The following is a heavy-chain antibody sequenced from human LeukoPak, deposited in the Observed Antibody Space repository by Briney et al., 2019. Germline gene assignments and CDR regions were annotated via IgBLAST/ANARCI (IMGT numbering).Heavy chain of an antibody. Sequence: ASVKVSCKASGYTFTGYYMHWVRQAPGQGLEWMGWINPNSGGTNYAQKFQGRVTMTRDTSISTAYMELGRLRSDDTAVYYCARVPGIVGATYFDYWGQGTLVTVSS. CDR3: ARVPGIVGATYFDY. D-gene: IGHD1-26*01. J-gene: IGHJ4*02. CDR1: GYTFTGYY. V-gene: IGHV1-2*02. CDR2: INPNSGGT.